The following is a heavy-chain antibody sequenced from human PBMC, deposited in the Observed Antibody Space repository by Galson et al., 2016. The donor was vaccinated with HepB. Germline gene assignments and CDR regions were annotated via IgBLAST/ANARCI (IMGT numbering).Heavy chain of an antibody. CDR1: EFTFNNCP. CDR2: LSHDGVTN. J-gene: IGHJ4*02. V-gene: IGHV3-30-3*01. D-gene: IGHD1-26*01. Sequence: SLRLSCAASEFTFNNCPLHWVRQAPGKGLEWVAVLSHDGVTNFYADSVRARFTISRDKSKTTVYLQMDGLSAADTAVYYCAREWELGGYFDYWGQGTLVTVSS. CDR3: AREWELGGYFDY.